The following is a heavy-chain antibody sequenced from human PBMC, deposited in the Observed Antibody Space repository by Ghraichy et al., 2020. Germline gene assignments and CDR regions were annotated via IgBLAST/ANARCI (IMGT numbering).Heavy chain of an antibody. D-gene: IGHD2-2*01. CDR1: GGSISSGGYS. Sequence: SETLSLTCAVSGGSISSGGYSWSWIRQPPGKGLEWIGYIYHSGSTYYNPSLKSRVTISVDRSKNQFSLKLSSVTAADTAVYYCARGVCSSTSCYPDSAGYYYGMDVWGQGTTVTVSS. V-gene: IGHV4-30-2*01. CDR3: ARGVCSSTSCYPDSAGYYYGMDV. CDR2: IYHSGST. J-gene: IGHJ6*02.